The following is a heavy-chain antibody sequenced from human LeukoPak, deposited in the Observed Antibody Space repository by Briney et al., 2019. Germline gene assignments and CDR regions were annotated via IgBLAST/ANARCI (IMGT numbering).Heavy chain of an antibody. J-gene: IGHJ4*02. D-gene: IGHD6-13*01. CDR3: ARIAAAGNGRLYYSYY. CDR2: INHSGST. CDR1: GGSFSGYH. Sequence: SETLSLTCAVFGGSFSGYHWSWIRQPPGKGLEWIGEINHSGSTNYNPSLKSRVTISIDTSKSQFSLKLNSVTAADTAMYYCARIAAAGNGRLYYSYYWGQGTLVTVSS. V-gene: IGHV4-34*01.